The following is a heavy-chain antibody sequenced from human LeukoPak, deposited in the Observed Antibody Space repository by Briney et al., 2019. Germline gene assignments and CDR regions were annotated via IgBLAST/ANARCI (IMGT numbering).Heavy chain of an antibody. CDR1: GFTFGDHG. CDR2: TNQDGSQK. V-gene: IGHV3-7*03. D-gene: IGHD7-27*01. CDR3: AAWGSGNY. J-gene: IGHJ4*02. Sequence: PGGSLRLSCTASGFTFGDHGLNWIRQAPGKGLEWVANTNQDGSQKYYVDSVRGRFTISRDNAENLFYLQIDSLRVEDTAIYYCAAWGSGNYWGQGTLVTVSS.